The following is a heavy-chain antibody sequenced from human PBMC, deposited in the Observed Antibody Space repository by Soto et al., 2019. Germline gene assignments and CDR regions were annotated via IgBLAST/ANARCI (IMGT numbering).Heavy chain of an antibody. D-gene: IGHD4-17*01. V-gene: IGHV3-30-3*01. CDR3: ARDYGDYGAYYYYCMDV. CDR2: ISYDGSNK. Sequence: QVQLVESGGGVVQPGRSLRLSCAASGFTFSSYAMHWVRQAPGKGLEWVAVISYDGSNKYYADSVKGRFTISRDNSKNTLYLQMNSLRAEDTAVYYCARDYGDYGAYYYYCMDVWGQGTTVTVSS. J-gene: IGHJ6*02. CDR1: GFTFSSYA.